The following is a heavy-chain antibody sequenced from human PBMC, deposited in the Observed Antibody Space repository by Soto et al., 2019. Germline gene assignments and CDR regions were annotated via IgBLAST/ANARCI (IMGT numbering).Heavy chain of an antibody. J-gene: IGHJ4*02. CDR2: MYHSGTT. D-gene: IGHD7-27*01. V-gene: IGHV4-59*08. CDR1: GGSISRYY. CDR3: ASLTGDGIY. Sequence: QVQLQESGPGLVKPSETLSLTCTVSGGSISRYYWSWIRQPPGKGLEWLAYMYHSGTTNYNPSLKSRVTISLDPSKNQVSLELRSVTAADTAVYYCASLTGDGIYWGQGTLVTVSS.